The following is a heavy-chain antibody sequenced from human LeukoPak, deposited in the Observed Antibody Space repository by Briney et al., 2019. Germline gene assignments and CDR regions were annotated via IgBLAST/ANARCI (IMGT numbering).Heavy chain of an antibody. Sequence: SVKVSCKASGGTFSSYAISWVRQAPGQGLEWMGGIIPIFGTANYAQKFQGRVTITTDESTSTAYMELSSLRSEDTAVYYCATGKFGVVHSREHYYYYMDVWGKGTTVTVSS. V-gene: IGHV1-69*05. D-gene: IGHD3-3*01. CDR1: GGTFSSYA. CDR3: ATGKFGVVHSREHYYYYMDV. CDR2: IIPIFGTA. J-gene: IGHJ6*03.